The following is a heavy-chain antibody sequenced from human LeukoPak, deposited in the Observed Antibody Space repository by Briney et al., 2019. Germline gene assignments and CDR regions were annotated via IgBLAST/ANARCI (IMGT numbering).Heavy chain of an antibody. CDR3: ARAVAGSTAFDF. CDR1: GGSISSNY. Sequence: SSETLSLTCTVSGGSISSNYWSWIRQPPGKGLEWIGYIYNSGTTNYNPSLKGRVTLSIDTSKNQLSLKLRSVTAADTAVYYCARAVAGSTAFDFWGLGTLVTVSS. D-gene: IGHD6-19*01. J-gene: IGHJ4*02. CDR2: IYNSGTT. V-gene: IGHV4-59*01.